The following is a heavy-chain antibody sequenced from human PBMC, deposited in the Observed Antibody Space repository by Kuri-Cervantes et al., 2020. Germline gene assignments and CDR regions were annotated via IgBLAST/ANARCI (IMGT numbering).Heavy chain of an antibody. CDR1: GGSVSSGSYY. CDR3: ARDVGFGELLNYYYGMDV. J-gene: IGHJ6*02. Sequence: SETLSLTCTVSGGSVSSGSYYWSWIRQPPGKGLEWIGYIHYSGSTNYNPSLKSRVTISVDTSKNQFSLKLSSVTAADTAVYYCARDVGFGELLNYYYGMDVWGQGTTVTVSS. CDR2: IHYSGST. D-gene: IGHD3-10*01. V-gene: IGHV4-61*01.